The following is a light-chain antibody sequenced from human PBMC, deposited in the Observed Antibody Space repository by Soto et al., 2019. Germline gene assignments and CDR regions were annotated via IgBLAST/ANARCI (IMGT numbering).Light chain of an antibody. J-gene: IGKJ5*01. CDR3: QQRNDWQVT. V-gene: IGKV1-6*01. CDR2: AAS. Sequence: ATQITQSPSSLSASVGDRITITCRASRDIGSDLSWYQQKPGKAPTLLIYAASRLQSGVPSRFSGSGSGTFFTLTISSLEPGDFAIYYCQQRNDWQVTFGQGTRLEIK. CDR1: RDIGSD.